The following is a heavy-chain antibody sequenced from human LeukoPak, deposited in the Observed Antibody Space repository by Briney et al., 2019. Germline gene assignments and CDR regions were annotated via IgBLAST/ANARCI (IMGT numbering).Heavy chain of an antibody. D-gene: IGHD3-22*01. Sequence: ASVKVSCKASGGTFSSYAISWVRRAPGQGLEWMGGIIPIFGTANYAQKFQGRVTITTDESTSTAYMELSSLRSEDTAVYYCARGTYYYDSSGYTSGWFDPWGQGTLVTVSS. CDR2: IIPIFGTA. CDR1: GGTFSSYA. CDR3: ARGTYYYDSSGYTSGWFDP. J-gene: IGHJ5*02. V-gene: IGHV1-69*05.